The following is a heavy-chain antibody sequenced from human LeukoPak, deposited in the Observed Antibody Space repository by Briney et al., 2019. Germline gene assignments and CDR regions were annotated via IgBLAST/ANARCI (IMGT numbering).Heavy chain of an antibody. CDR1: GGSISSGGYY. CDR3: AKGYSSSWYPDS. D-gene: IGHD6-13*01. J-gene: IGHJ4*02. V-gene: IGHV4-31*03. Sequence: NPSETLSLTCTVSGGSISSGGYYWSWIRQHPGKGLEWIGYIYYSGSTYYNPSLKSRVTISVDTSKNQFSLKLSSVTAADTAVYYCAKGYSSSWYPDSWGQGTLVTVSS. CDR2: IYYSGST.